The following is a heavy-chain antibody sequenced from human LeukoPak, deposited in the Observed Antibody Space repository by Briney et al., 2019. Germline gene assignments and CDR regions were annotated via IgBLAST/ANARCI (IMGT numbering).Heavy chain of an antibody. CDR3: ARSGWPYYFDY. D-gene: IGHD6-25*01. CDR2: LHSDGTST. CDR1: GFTLSNYW. Sequence: PGGSLRLSCAASGFTLSNYWMHWVRQAPGKGLGWVSRLHSDGTSTIYADSVRGRFTISRDNARNTLYLQMNTLRAEDTAVYYCARSGWPYYFDYWGQGTLVTVSS. J-gene: IGHJ4*02. V-gene: IGHV3-74*01.